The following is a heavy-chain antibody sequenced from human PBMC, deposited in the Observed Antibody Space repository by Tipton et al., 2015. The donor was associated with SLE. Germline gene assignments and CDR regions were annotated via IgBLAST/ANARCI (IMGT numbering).Heavy chain of an antibody. CDR3: ASQLTILDAFDI. J-gene: IGHJ3*02. Sequence: SLRLSCAASGFTFSDYYMTWIRQAPGEGLEWVSDITGSGVSTNYADSVKGRFTISRDNSKNILWLQMNSLRAEDTAVYYCASQLTILDAFDIWGQGTMVTVSS. V-gene: IGHV3-11*04. CDR2: ITGSGVST. D-gene: IGHD1-1*01. CDR1: GFTFSDYY.